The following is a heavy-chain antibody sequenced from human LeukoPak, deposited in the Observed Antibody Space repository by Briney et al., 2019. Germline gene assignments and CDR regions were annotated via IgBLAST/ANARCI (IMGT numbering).Heavy chain of an antibody. D-gene: IGHD3-9*01. V-gene: IGHV3-21*01. CDR1: GFTFSSYS. CDR2: ISSSSSYI. J-gene: IGHJ4*02. CDR3: ATLKLRYLDWSDY. Sequence: GGSLRLSCAASGFTFSSYSRNWVRQAPGKGLEWVSSISSSSSYIYYADSVKGRFTTSRDNAKNSLYLQMNSLRAEDTAVYYCATLKLRYLDWSDYWGQGTLVTVSS.